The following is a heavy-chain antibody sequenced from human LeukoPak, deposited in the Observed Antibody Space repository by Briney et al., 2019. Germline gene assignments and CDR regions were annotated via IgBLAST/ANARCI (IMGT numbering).Heavy chain of an antibody. CDR1: GFTFSSYA. Sequence: GGSLRLSCAASGFTFSSYAMSWVRQAPGKGLEWVAIISYDGSNKYYADSVKGRFTISRDNSKNTLYLQMNSLRAEDTAIYYCARESNRYYDRDPSYFDYWGQGTLVTVSS. CDR2: ISYDGSNK. D-gene: IGHD3-22*01. V-gene: IGHV3-30*04. CDR3: ARESNRYYDRDPSYFDY. J-gene: IGHJ4*02.